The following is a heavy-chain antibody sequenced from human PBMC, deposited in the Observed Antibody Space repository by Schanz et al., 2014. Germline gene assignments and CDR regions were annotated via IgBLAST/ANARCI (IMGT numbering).Heavy chain of an antibody. CDR1: GYTFTSYS. CDR3: ARLGTGMAVSGSVIDSYYYYMDV. Sequence: QVQLVQSGAEVKKPGASVKVSCKTSGYTFTSYSMHWVRQAPGQGLEWMGWINPNSGGTNYAQKFQGRVTMTRDTSISTAYMELSSLRSEDTAVYYCARLGTGMAVSGSVIDSYYYYMDVWGEGTTVTVSS. V-gene: IGHV1-2*02. CDR2: INPNSGGT. D-gene: IGHD6-19*01. J-gene: IGHJ6*03.